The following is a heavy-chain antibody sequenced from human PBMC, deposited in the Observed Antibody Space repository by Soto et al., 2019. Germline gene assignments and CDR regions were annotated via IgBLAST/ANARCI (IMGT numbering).Heavy chain of an antibody. CDR2: IYHSGSN. CDR3: ARVNYDYVWGSYRPCGMDV. CDR1: GGSISSGGYS. D-gene: IGHD3-16*02. J-gene: IGHJ6*02. V-gene: IGHV4-30-2*01. Sequence: QLQLQESGSGLVKPSQTLSLTCAVSGGSISSGGYSWSWIRQPPGKGMEWIGYIYHSGSNYYNPSLKRRFSISLDRSKNQFSLTLSSVTAADTAGYYCARVNYDYVWGSYRPCGMDVWGQGTTVTVSS.